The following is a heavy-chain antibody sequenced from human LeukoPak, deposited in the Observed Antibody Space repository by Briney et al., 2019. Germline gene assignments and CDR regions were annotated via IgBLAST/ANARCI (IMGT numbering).Heavy chain of an antibody. D-gene: IGHD6-13*01. CDR2: MYYRGNT. CDR3: ATGVHGIAAAGDYYFDY. CDR1: GGSISSYY. V-gene: IGHV4-59*13. J-gene: IGHJ4*02. Sequence: SEALSLTCTVSGGSISSYYWSWIRQPPGKGLEWIGYMYYRGNTNYDPSLKSRVTISIDTPNNQFSLKLSSVTAADTAVYYCATGVHGIAAAGDYYFDYWGQGTLVTVSS.